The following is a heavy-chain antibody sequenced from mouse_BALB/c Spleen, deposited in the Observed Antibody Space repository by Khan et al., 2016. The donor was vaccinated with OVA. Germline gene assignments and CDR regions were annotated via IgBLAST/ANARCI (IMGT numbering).Heavy chain of an antibody. CDR1: GYSITSGYG. V-gene: IGHV3-2*02. Sequence: EVQLDESGPGLVKPSQSLSLTCTVTGYSITSGYGWNWIRQFPGNKLEWMGYISYSGSTNYNPSLKNRISITPDTSKNQFFLQLNSVATEDTARYYCARTARIKYWGQGTTLTVSS. J-gene: IGHJ2*01. D-gene: IGHD1-2*01. CDR2: ISYSGST. CDR3: ARTARIKY.